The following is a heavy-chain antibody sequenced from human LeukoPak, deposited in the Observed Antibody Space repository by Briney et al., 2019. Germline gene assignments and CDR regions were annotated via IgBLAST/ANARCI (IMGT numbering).Heavy chain of an antibody. V-gene: IGHV3-48*03. D-gene: IGHD6-13*01. CDR3: ATDGGPAYSSSWYLY. CDR2: ISSSGSTI. J-gene: IGHJ4*02. CDR1: GFTFSSYE. Sequence: PGGSLRLSCAASGFTFSSYEMNWVRQAPGKGLEWVSYISSSGSTIYYADSVKGRFTISRDNAKNSLYLQMNSQRAEDTAVYYCATDGGPAYSSSWYLYWGQGSLVTVSS.